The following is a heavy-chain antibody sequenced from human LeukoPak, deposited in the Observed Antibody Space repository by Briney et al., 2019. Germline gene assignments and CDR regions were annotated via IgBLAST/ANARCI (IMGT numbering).Heavy chain of an antibody. V-gene: IGHV4-59*04. CDR3: ARQTGSGLFTLP. J-gene: IGHJ4*02. CDR1: GGSISSYY. CDR2: MYYTGNT. Sequence: SETLSLTCTVSGGSISSYYWNWIRQPPGKGLEWIGSMYYTGNTYYNASLKSRVTISIDTSKNQISLRLTSVTATDTAMYYCARQTGSGLFTLPGGQGTLVTVSS. D-gene: IGHD3/OR15-3a*01.